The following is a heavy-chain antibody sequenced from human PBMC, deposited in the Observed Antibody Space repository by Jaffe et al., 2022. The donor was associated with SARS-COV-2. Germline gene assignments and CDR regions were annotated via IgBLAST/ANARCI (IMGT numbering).Heavy chain of an antibody. V-gene: IGHV3-48*01. CDR3: AREGYSYGLWGDY. CDR1: GFTFSSYS. J-gene: IGHJ4*02. D-gene: IGHD5-18*01. CDR2: ISSSSSTI. Sequence: EVQLVESGGGLVQPGGSLRLSCAASGFTFSSYSMNWVRQAPGKGLEWVSYISSSSSTIYYADSVKGRFTISRDNAKNSLYLQMNSLRAEDTAVYYCAREGYSYGLWGDYWGQGTLVTVSS.